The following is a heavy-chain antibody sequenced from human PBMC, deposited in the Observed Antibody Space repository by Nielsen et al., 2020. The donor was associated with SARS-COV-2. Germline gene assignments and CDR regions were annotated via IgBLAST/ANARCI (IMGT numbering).Heavy chain of an antibody. CDR1: GFTFSGSA. D-gene: IGHD2-2*01. Sequence: GESLKISCAASGFTFSGSAMHWVRQASGKGLEWVGRIRSKANSYATAYAASVKGRFTISRDDSKNTAYLQMNSLKTEDTAVYYCTRRAEGVVVPAARVDYWGKGTLVTISS. CDR3: TRRAEGVVVPAARVDY. V-gene: IGHV3-73*01. J-gene: IGHJ4*02. CDR2: IRSKANSYAT.